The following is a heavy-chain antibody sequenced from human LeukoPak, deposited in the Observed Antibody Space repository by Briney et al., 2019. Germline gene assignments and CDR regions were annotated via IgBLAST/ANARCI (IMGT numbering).Heavy chain of an antibody. CDR2: IIPIFGTA. Sequence: GASVKVSCKASGGTFSSYAISWVRQAPGQGLEWMGGIIPIFGTAKYAQKFQGRVTITADESTSTAYMELSSLRSEDTAVYYCARGELGYCSSTSCRTPQGKYYYGMDVWGKGTTVTVSS. CDR3: ARGELGYCSSTSCRTPQGKYYYGMDV. J-gene: IGHJ6*04. D-gene: IGHD2-2*01. V-gene: IGHV1-69*13. CDR1: GGTFSSYA.